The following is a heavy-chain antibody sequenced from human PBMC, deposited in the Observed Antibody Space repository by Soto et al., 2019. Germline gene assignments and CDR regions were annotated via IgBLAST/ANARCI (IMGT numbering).Heavy chain of an antibody. V-gene: IGHV3-9*01. J-gene: IGHJ3*02. Sequence: GGSLRLSCAASGFTFDDYAMHWVRQAPGKGLEWVSGISWNSGSIGYADSVKGRFTISRDNAKNSLYLQMNSLRAEDTALYYCAKDRGYSYTEGAFDIWGQGTMVTVSS. CDR3: AKDRGYSYTEGAFDI. D-gene: IGHD5-18*01. CDR1: GFTFDDYA. CDR2: ISWNSGSI.